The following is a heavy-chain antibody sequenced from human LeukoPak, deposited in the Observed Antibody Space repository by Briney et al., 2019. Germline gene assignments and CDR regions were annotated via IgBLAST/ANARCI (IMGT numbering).Heavy chain of an antibody. CDR1: GFTFSSYA. CDR3: ARGWNWNDNWFDP. Sequence: GGSLRLSCAASGFTFSSYAMSWVRQAPGKGLEWVSAISGSGGSTYYADSLKGRFTISRDNAKNSLYLQMNSLRAEDTAVYYCARGWNWNDNWFDPWGQGTLVTVSS. CDR2: ISGSGGST. D-gene: IGHD1-1*01. J-gene: IGHJ5*02. V-gene: IGHV3-23*01.